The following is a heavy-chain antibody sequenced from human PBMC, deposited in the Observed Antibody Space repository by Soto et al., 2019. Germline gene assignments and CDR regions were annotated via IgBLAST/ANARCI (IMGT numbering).Heavy chain of an antibody. CDR2: IKEDGSEI. J-gene: IGHJ4*02. CDR1: GFTFSNYW. V-gene: IGHV3-7*03. CDR3: ARVGPPSDY. Sequence: GGSLRLSCAASGFTFSNYWMSWVRQAPGKGVEWVANIKEDGSEIYYVDSVKGRFTISRDNAKNSLYLQMNSLRAEDTAVYYCARVGPPSDYWGQGTLVTVSS.